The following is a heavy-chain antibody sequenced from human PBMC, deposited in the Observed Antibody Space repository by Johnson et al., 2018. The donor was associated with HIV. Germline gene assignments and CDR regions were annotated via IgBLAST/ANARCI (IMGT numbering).Heavy chain of an antibody. Sequence: QVQLVESGGGVVQPGRSLRLSCAASGFSFSRYVMHWVRQAPGKGLEWVAVLYSGGNTYYADSVRGRFTISRDNSKNTLYLQMSSLKVEDTAMYYCARDGESQQLPLGDAFDVWGQGTMVTVSS. CDR1: GFSFSRYV. D-gene: IGHD6-13*01. V-gene: IGHV3-30*14. J-gene: IGHJ3*01. CDR3: ARDGESQQLPLGDAFDV. CDR2: LYSGGNT.